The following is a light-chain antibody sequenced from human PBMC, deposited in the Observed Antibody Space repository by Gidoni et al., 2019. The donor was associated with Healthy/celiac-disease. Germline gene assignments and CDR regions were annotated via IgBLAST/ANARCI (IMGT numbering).Light chain of an antibody. J-gene: IGKJ4*01. V-gene: IGKV3-11*01. CDR1: QSVSSY. CDR2: DAS. Sequence: DIVLTQSPATLSLSPGERATLSCRASQSVSSYLAWYQQKPGQAPRLLNYDASNRSTGIPARFSGSGSGTDVTLTISSLEPEDFAVYYCKQRSNWPPVFLTSGGGTKVEIK. CDR3: KQRSNWPPVFLT.